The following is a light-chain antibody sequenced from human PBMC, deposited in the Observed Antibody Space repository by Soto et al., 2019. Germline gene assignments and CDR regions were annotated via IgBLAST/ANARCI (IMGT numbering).Light chain of an antibody. Sequence: EIVLTQSPSTLSLSPGERATLSCRASQSVSIYLAWYQQKPGQAPRLLIYDASSRATGIPARFSGSGSGTDFTLTISSLEPEDSAVYYCQLRSNWPRTFGQGTKVDIK. CDR3: QLRSNWPRT. CDR1: QSVSIY. V-gene: IGKV3-11*01. CDR2: DAS. J-gene: IGKJ1*01.